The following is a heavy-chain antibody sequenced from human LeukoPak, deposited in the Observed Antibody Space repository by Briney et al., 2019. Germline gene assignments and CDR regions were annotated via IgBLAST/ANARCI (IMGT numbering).Heavy chain of an antibody. CDR1: GVTFSSSG. D-gene: IGHD3-16*01. CDR3: ARTHTIRRKMGVGDLGSSSFYLDY. J-gene: IGHJ4*02. CDR2: IYSGGST. Sequence: GGSLRLSCAASGVTFSSSGMHWGRQALREGVEWGSVIYSGGSTYNAESVKGRFTISRDNPKNPLYLQLNSLRAEDTAVYYCARTHTIRRKMGVGDLGSSSFYLDYWGQGTLVSVPS. V-gene: IGHV3-NL1*01.